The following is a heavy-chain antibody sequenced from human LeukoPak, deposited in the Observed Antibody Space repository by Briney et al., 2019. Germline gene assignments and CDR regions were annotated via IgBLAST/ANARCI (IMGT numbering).Heavy chain of an antibody. Sequence: GGSLRLSCAASGFTFDDYAMHWVRQAPGKGLEWVSGISWNTGSIGYADSVKGRFTISRDNAKNSLYLQMNSLRAEDTALYYCAKGMTSLIYCSGGSCFLFDYWGQGTLVTVSS. J-gene: IGHJ4*02. CDR3: AKGMTSLIYCSGGSCFLFDY. D-gene: IGHD2-15*01. V-gene: IGHV3-9*01. CDR1: GFTFDDYA. CDR2: ISWNTGSI.